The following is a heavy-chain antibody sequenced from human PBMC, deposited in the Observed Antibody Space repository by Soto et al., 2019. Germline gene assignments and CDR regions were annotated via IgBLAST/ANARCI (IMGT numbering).Heavy chain of an antibody. D-gene: IGHD3-3*01. CDR1: GYTFTSYG. CDR3: ARGHYDFWSGYLNWFDP. V-gene: IGHV1-18*01. Sequence: ASVKVSCKDSGYTFTSYGISWVRQAPGQGFEWMGWISAYNGNTNYAQKLQGRVTMTTDTSTSTAYMELRSLRSDDTAVYYCARGHYDFWSGYLNWFDPWGQGTLVTVSS. CDR2: ISAYNGNT. J-gene: IGHJ5*02.